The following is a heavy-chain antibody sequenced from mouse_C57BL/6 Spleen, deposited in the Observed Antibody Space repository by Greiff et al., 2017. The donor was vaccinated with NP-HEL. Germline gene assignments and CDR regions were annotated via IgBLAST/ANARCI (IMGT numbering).Heavy chain of an antibody. CDR3: ARDHMITTGRGYAMDY. Sequence: EVQLVESGGGLVKPGGSLKLSCAASGFTFSSYAMSWVRQTPEKRLEWVATISDGGSYTYYPDNVKGRFTISRDNAKNNLYLQMSHLKSEDTAMYYCARDHMITTGRGYAMDYWGQGTSGTVSS. V-gene: IGHV5-4*01. CDR1: GFTFSSYA. CDR2: ISDGGSYT. J-gene: IGHJ4*01. D-gene: IGHD2-4*01.